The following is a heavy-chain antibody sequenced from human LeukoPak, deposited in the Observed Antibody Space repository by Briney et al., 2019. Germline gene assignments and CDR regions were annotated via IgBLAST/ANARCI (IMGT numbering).Heavy chain of an antibody. D-gene: IGHD6-19*01. CDR1: GFTFSSYG. V-gene: IGHV3-30*03. J-gene: IGHJ4*02. CDR3: VRGGIQVSGIDEIGY. CDR2: ISYDGSNK. Sequence: GRSLRLSCAASGFTFSSYGMHWVRQAPGKGLEWVAVISYDGSNKYYADSVKGRFTISRDNSKNTLYLQMNSPRAEDTAVYYCVRGGIQVSGIDEIGYWGQGTLVTVSS.